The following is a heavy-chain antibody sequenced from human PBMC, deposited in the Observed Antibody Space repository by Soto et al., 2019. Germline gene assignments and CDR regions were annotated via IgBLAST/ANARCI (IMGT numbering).Heavy chain of an antibody. V-gene: IGHV3-7*03. J-gene: IGHJ6*02. CDR2: IKQDGSEK. Sequence: GGSLRLSCAASGFTFRSYWISWVRQAPGKGLEWVANIKQDGSEKYYVDSVKGRFTISRDNAKNSLYLQMNSLRAEDTAVYYCARVAAAGRLYYYGMDVWGQGTTVTVSS. CDR1: GFTFRSYW. D-gene: IGHD6-13*01. CDR3: ARVAAAGRLYYYGMDV.